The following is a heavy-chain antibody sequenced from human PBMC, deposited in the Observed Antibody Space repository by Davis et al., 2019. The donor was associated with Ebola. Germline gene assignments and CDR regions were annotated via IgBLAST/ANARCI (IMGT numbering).Heavy chain of an antibody. CDR3: ARVSSYYGMDV. CDR1: GFTLSSYA. CDR2: ISGSGGST. Sequence: GGSLRLSCAASGFTLSSYAMSWVRQAPGKGLEWVSAISGSGGSTYYADSVKGRFTISRDNAKNSLYLQMNSLRAEDTAVYYCARVSSYYGMDVWGQGTTVTVSS. V-gene: IGHV3-23*01. J-gene: IGHJ6*02.